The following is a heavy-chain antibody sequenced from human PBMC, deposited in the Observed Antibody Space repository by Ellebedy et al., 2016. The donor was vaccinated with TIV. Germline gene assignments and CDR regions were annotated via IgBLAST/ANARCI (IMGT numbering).Heavy chain of an antibody. D-gene: IGHD4-17*01. Sequence: GGSLRLSCGASGFSFRSYWMTWVRQAPGKGLEWVANINQGGSDKYYVDSVKGRFTVSRDNAQSSLFLQMNSLRAEDTAVYYCATDGSYGDYRSPTHAFEMWGQGTLVTVSS. CDR1: GFSFRSYW. CDR2: INQGGSDK. V-gene: IGHV3-7*01. J-gene: IGHJ3*02. CDR3: ATDGSYGDYRSPTHAFEM.